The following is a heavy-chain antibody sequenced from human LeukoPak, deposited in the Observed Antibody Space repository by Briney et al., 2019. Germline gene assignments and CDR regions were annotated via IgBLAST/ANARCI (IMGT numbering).Heavy chain of an antibody. CDR1: GYTFTSYY. V-gene: IGHV1-46*01. CDR2: INPSGGST. D-gene: IGHD6-19*01. J-gene: IGHJ4*02. Sequence: GASVKVSCKASGYTFTSYYMHWVRQAPGQGLEWMGIINPSGGSTSYAQKFQGRVTMTRNTSTSTVYMELSSLRSEDTAVYYCARVVAVGDFDYWGQGTLVTVSS. CDR3: ARVVAVGDFDY.